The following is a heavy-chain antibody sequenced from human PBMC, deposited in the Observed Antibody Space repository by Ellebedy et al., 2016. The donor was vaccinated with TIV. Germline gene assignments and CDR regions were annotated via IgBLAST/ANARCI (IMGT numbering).Heavy chain of an antibody. Sequence: AASVKVSCKTSGYTFTSYGITWVRQAPGQGLEWMGWISAYNGNTNYAQDLQGRVTMTTDTSTNTAYMELRSLRSDDTAVYYCARSIVGANFDYWGQGTLVTVSS. D-gene: IGHD1-26*01. CDR2: ISAYNGNT. J-gene: IGHJ4*02. V-gene: IGHV1-18*01. CDR1: GYTFTSYG. CDR3: ARSIVGANFDY.